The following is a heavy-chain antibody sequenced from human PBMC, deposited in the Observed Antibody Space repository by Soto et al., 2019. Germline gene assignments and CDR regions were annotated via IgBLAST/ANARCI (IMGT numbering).Heavy chain of an antibody. CDR3: ARAETTNYYYGMDV. J-gene: IGHJ6*04. CDR1: GGSISSGGYY. CDR2: TYYSGST. D-gene: IGHD4-17*01. V-gene: IGHV4-31*03. Sequence: QVQLQEWGPGLAKPSQTLSLNCTVSGGSISSGGYYWSWIRQHPGKGLEWIGYTYYSGSTYYNPSLKSRVTISVDTSKNQFSLKLSSVTAADTAVYYCARAETTNYYYGMDVWGEGTTVTVSS.